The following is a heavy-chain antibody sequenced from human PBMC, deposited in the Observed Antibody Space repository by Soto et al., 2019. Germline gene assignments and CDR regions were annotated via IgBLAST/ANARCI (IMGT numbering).Heavy chain of an antibody. CDR3: AREGYYYDSSGYYAFEY. D-gene: IGHD3-22*01. CDR1: GFTFISYW. J-gene: IGHJ4*02. Sequence: LRLSCAASGFTFISYWMSWVRQAPGNVLEWVANIKQDGSEKYYVDSVKGRFTISRDNAKNSLYLQMNSLRAEDTAVYYCAREGYYYDSSGYYAFEYWGQGTLVIVSS. CDR2: IKQDGSEK. V-gene: IGHV3-7*01.